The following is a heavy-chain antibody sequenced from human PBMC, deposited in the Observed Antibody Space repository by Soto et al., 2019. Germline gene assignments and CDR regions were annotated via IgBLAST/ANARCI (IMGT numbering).Heavy chain of an antibody. J-gene: IGHJ4*02. CDR1: GFTFSSYA. D-gene: IGHD3-10*01. V-gene: IGHV3-23*01. Sequence: ESGGNLVQPGGSLRLSCAASGFTFSSYALTWVRQAPGKGLEWISGISGSGGSTYYADFVKGRFTISRDNSMHTLYLQMDSLSAEDTAIYYCAKHHGGVLSHFLSCGQGTPVTVSS. CDR2: ISGSGGST. CDR3: AKHHGGVLSHFLS.